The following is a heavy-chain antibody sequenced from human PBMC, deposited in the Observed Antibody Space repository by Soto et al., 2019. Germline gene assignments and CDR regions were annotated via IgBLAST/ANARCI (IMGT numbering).Heavy chain of an antibody. D-gene: IGHD6-19*01. Sequence: SLRLSCAASGFTFSSYEMNWVRQAPGKGLEWVSYISSSGSTIYYADSVKGRFTISRDNAKNSLYLQMNSLRAEDTAVYYCASSSGWYHGDYYYGMDVWGQGTTVTVSS. V-gene: IGHV3-48*03. CDR3: ASSSGWYHGDYYYGMDV. J-gene: IGHJ6*02. CDR1: GFTFSSYE. CDR2: ISSSGSTI.